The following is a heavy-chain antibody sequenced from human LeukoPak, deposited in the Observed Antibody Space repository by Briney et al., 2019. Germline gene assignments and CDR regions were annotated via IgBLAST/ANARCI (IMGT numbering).Heavy chain of an antibody. V-gene: IGHV3-23*01. J-gene: IGHJ4*02. CDR2: ISDSGTST. CDR1: GFNFRNYV. D-gene: IGHD1-26*01. Sequence: GGSLRLSCAASGFNFRNYVMSWVRQAPGKGLEWVSSISDSGTSTFYADPVKGRFTISRDNSKNTLYLQMSSLRVEDTALYYCAEEVGNTYPTFDSWGQGTLVTVSS. CDR3: AEEVGNTYPTFDS.